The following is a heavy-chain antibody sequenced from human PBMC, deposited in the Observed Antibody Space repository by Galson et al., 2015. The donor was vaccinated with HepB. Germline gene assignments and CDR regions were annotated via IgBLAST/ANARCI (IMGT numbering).Heavy chain of an antibody. CDR3: ARSGAAAQGAFDF. CDR2: INAGNGNT. Sequence: SLKVSCKASGYTFTSYAMHWVRQAPGQRLEWMGWINAGNGNTKYSQKFQGRVTITRDKSASTAYLELSSLRSEDTAVYYCARSGAAAQGAFDFWGQGTMVTVSS. CDR1: GYTFTSYA. J-gene: IGHJ3*01. V-gene: IGHV1-3*01. D-gene: IGHD6-13*01.